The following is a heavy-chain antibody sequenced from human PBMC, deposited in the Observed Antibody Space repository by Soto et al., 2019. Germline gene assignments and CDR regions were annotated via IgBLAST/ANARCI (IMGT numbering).Heavy chain of an antibody. CDR2: IDAGNGNT. J-gene: IGHJ4*02. CDR1: GYTLTNYA. CDR3: TTGDVDY. V-gene: IGHV1-3*01. Sequence: QVQLVQSGAEVKKPGASVKVSCKASGYTLTNYAMHWVRQAPGQRLEWMGWIDAGNGNTKYSQNFQGRVSITRDASATTAYMELSTLTSEETAVYYCTTGDVDYWGQGTLVTVSS.